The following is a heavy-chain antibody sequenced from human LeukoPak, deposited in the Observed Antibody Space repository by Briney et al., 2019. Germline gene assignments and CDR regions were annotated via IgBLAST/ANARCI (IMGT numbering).Heavy chain of an antibody. CDR2: ISAYNGNT. J-gene: IGHJ6*03. CDR1: GYTFTSYG. CDR3: ARXPGAYYYGSGSYGNYYYYYYYMDV. D-gene: IGHD3-10*01. V-gene: IGHV1-18*01. Sequence: GASVTVSCKASGYTFTSYGISWVRQAPGQGLEWMGWISAYNGNTNYAQKLQGRVTMTTDTSTSTAYMELRSLRSDDTAVYYCARXPGAYYYGSGSYGNYYYYYYYMDVWGKGTTVTVSS.